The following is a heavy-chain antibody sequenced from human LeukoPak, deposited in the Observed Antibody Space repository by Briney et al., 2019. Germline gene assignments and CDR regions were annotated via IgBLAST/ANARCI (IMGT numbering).Heavy chain of an antibody. Sequence: ASVKVSCKASGYTFIGYYIHWVRQAPGQGLEWMGWINPNSGDTNYAQNFQGRVTMTRDTSISTAYMEMSRLTSDDTAVYYCATACCSFGTCNSEIDYWGQGTLVTVSS. CDR1: GYTFIGYY. D-gene: IGHD2-15*01. CDR2: INPNSGDT. J-gene: IGHJ4*02. V-gene: IGHV1-2*02. CDR3: ATACCSFGTCNSEIDY.